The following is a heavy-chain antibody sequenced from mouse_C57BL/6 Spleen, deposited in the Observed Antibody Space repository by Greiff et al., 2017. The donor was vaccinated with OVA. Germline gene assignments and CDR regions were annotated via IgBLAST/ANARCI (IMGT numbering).Heavy chain of an antibody. Sequence: DVMLVESGGDLVKPGGSLKLSCAASGFTFSSYGMSWVRQTPDKRLEWVATISSGGSYPYYPDSVKGRFTISRDNAKNTLYLQMSSLKSEDTAMYYCARGYDYDGTFYAMDYWGQGTSVTVSS. CDR2: ISSGGSYP. J-gene: IGHJ4*01. V-gene: IGHV5-6*02. CDR3: ARGYDYDGTFYAMDY. D-gene: IGHD2-4*01. CDR1: GFTFSSYG.